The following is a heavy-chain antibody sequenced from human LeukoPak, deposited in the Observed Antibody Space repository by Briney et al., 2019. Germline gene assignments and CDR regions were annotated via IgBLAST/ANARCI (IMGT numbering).Heavy chain of an antibody. J-gene: IGHJ6*02. CDR1: GGSLSGYY. CDR3: ARDYIAAAGTVGNYGMDV. D-gene: IGHD6-13*01. V-gene: IGHV4-34*01. CDR2: INHSGST. Sequence: SETLSLTCAVYGGSLSGYYWSWIRQPPGKGLEWIGEINHSGSTNYNPSLKSRVTISVDTSKNQFSLKLSSVTAADTAVYYCARDYIAAAGTVGNYGMDVWGQGTTVTVSS.